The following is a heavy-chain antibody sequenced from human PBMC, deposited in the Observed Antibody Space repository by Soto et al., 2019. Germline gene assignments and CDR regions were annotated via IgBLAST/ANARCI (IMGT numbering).Heavy chain of an antibody. J-gene: IGHJ5*01. CDR3: TRWEKWVWLFKALDS. Sequence: EVQPVESGADFLKPGQSLRLSCTASGYTFADYAMSWFRQAPGKGPEWVGIIRSKRSGGTTEYAASVEGRFTISRDDSKSIAYLQMNSLKTEDTAVYYCTRWEKWVWLFKALDSWGQGILVTVSS. V-gene: IGHV3-49*05. CDR2: IRSKRSGGTT. CDR1: GYTFADYA. D-gene: IGHD3-22*01.